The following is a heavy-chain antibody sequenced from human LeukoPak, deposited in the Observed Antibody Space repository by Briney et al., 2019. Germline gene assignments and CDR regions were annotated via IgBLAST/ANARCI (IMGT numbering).Heavy chain of an antibody. Sequence: ASVKVSCKVSEYTLTELSMHWVRQAPGKGLEWMGGFDPEDGETIYAQKFQGRVTMTEDTSTDTAYMELSSLRSEDTAVYYCATTIPGAMVVTPFDYWGQGTLVTVSS. CDR3: ATTIPGAMVVTPFDY. CDR1: EYTLTELS. D-gene: IGHD4-23*01. V-gene: IGHV1-24*01. J-gene: IGHJ4*02. CDR2: FDPEDGET.